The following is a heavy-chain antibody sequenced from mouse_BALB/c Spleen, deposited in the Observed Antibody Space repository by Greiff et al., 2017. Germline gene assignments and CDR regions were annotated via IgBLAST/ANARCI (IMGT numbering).Heavy chain of an antibody. CDR3: ARWGNYYFDY. V-gene: IGHV1-55*01. Sequence: QVQLKESGTVLARPGTSVKLSCKASGYNFTSYWINWVKLRPGQGLEWIGDIYPGSGSTNYNEKFKSKATLTVDTSSSTAYMQLSSLASEDSALYYCARWGNYYFDYWGQGTTLTVSS. D-gene: IGHD2-1*01. CDR2: IYPGSGST. CDR1: GYNFTSYW. J-gene: IGHJ2*01.